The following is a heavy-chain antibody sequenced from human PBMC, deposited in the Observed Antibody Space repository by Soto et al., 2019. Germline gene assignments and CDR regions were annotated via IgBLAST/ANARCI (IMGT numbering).Heavy chain of an antibody. CDR3: ARDKPHYDFWSGSWFDP. V-gene: IGHV3-21*01. D-gene: IGHD3-3*01. J-gene: IGHJ5*02. Sequence: GPMIHWWTASGVNFIIYSMHWVRQAPGKGLEWVSSISSSSSYIYYADSVKGRFTISRDNAKNSLYLQMNSLRAEDTAVYYCARDKPHYDFWSGSWFDPWGQGTLVTVSS. CDR2: ISSSSSYI. CDR1: GVNFIIYS.